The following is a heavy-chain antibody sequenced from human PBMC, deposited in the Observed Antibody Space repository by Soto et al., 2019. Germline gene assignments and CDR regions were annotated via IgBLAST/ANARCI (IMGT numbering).Heavy chain of an antibody. CDR1: GGSMTSYY. V-gene: IGHV4-4*07. Sequence: QVQLQESDPGQVKSSETLSLTCTVSGGSMTSYYWSWIRKSAGKGLEWIGRIYISGLTNYNPSLVSRVNMSVDTSKNQCSLRLSSLTAADPAVYYCVRDKGSYQETWFDPWGQGILVSVSS. D-gene: IGHD3-16*02. J-gene: IGHJ5*02. CDR2: IYISGLT. CDR3: VRDKGSYQETWFDP.